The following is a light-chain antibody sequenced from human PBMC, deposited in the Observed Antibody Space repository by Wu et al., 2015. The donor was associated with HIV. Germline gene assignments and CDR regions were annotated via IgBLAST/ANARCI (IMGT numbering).Light chain of an antibody. CDR1: QDIFTY. CDR3: QQLNSFPLT. J-gene: IGKJ5*01. V-gene: IGKV1-13*02. Sequence: AIQLTQSPSSLSASIGDRVNITCRASQDIFTYLAWYQQTPGKVPRVLIYDASSLQSGVSSRFSGSGSGADFTLTISGLQREDFAVYFCQQLNSFPLTFGQGSRLEI. CDR2: DAS.